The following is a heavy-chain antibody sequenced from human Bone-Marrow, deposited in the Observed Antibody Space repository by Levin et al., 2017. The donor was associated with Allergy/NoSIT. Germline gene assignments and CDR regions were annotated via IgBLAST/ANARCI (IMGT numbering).Heavy chain of an antibody. D-gene: IGHD2-21*01. CDR2: IGSKDYGGTA. CDR1: GFGFGDYT. CDR3: ARDAVRGDYGYFDI. V-gene: IGHV3-49*04. Sequence: PGGSLRLSCTGSGFGFGDYTMTWVRQAPGKGLEWVGSIGSKDYGGTAEYAASLRGRFTISRDDSKSIVYLQMSSLKTDDTGIYFCARDAVRGDYGYFDIWGRGTLVAVCS. J-gene: IGHJ2*01.